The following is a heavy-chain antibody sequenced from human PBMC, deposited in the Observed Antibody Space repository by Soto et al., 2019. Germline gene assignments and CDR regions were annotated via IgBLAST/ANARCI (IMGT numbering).Heavy chain of an antibody. V-gene: IGHV1-2*04. Sequence: GASVKVSCKASGYTFTGYYMHWVRQAPGQGLEWMGWINPNSGGTNYAQKFQGWVTMTRDTSISTAYMELSRLRSDDTAVYYCARDHIAVASGSAHAFDIWGQGTMVTVS. CDR1: GYTFTGYY. J-gene: IGHJ3*02. CDR3: ARDHIAVASGSAHAFDI. CDR2: INPNSGGT. D-gene: IGHD6-19*01.